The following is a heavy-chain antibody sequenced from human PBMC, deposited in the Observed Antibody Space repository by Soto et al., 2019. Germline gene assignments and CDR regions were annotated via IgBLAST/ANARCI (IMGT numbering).Heavy chain of an antibody. CDR3: AKGVGREWQSNSYYFDY. CDR1: GLTFSSHA. CDR2: ISGSGGNT. V-gene: IGHV3-23*01. Sequence: EVQLLESGGGLVQPGGSLRLSCATSGLTFSSHAMSWVRQAPGKGLEWVSTISGSGGNTYYADSVKGRFTISRDNSKIPLYLQMHSLRAEDTSVYYCAKGVGREWQSNSYYFDYWGQGTLVTVSS. J-gene: IGHJ4*02. D-gene: IGHD6-6*01.